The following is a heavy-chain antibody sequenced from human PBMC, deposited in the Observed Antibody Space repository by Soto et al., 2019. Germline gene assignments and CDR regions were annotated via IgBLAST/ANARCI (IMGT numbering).Heavy chain of an antibody. D-gene: IGHD2-15*01. CDR2: IKEDGSEK. CDR3: SRDVVVGAKALNY. J-gene: IGHJ4*02. Sequence: GGSLRLSCATSGFTFSNYWMTWVRQAPGKGLEWVANIKEDGSEKHYVDSVKGRFTISRDNAKNSLYLQMNSLRVEDTAVYFCSRDVVVGAKALNYWGQGALVTVSS. CDR1: GFTFSNYW. V-gene: IGHV3-7*01.